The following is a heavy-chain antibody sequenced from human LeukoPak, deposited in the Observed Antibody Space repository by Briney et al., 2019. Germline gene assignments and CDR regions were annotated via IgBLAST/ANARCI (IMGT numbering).Heavy chain of an antibody. Sequence: RASVKVSCKASGYTFTSYGISWVRQAPGQGLEWMGWISAYNGNTNYAQKFQGRVTMTRNTSISTAYMELSSLRSEDTAVYYCAIPPGYCSSTSCRMKGGDYWGQGTLVTVSS. D-gene: IGHD2-2*01. J-gene: IGHJ4*02. CDR2: ISAYNGNT. V-gene: IGHV1-18*01. CDR1: GYTFTSYG. CDR3: AIPPGYCSSTSCRMKGGDY.